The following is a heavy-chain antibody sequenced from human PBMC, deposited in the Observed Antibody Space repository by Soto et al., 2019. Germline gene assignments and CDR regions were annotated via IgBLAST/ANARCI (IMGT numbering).Heavy chain of an antibody. CDR2: IYYSGST. J-gene: IGHJ6*03. Sequence: SETLSLTCTVSGGSISSSSYYWGWIRQPPGKGLEWIGTIYYSGSTYYNPSLKSRVTISVDTSKNQFSLKLSSVTAADTAVYYCARQWDGSGSFYYYYYMDVWGKGTTVTVSS. CDR3: ARQWDGSGSFYYYYYMDV. D-gene: IGHD3-10*01. V-gene: IGHV4-39*01. CDR1: GGSISSSSYY.